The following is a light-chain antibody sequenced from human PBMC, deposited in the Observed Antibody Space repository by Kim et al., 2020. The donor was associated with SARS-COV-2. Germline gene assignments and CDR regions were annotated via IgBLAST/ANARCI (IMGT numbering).Light chain of an antibody. CDR3: AAWDDSLNGRV. Sequence: GPRVTVSCSGSSSNIGSNTVNWYQHHPGTAPKLLIYSNNQRPSGVPDRFSGSKSGTSASLAISGLQSEDEADYYCAAWDDSLNGRVFGGGTKLTVL. CDR2: SNN. V-gene: IGLV1-44*01. J-gene: IGLJ3*02. CDR1: SSNIGSNT.